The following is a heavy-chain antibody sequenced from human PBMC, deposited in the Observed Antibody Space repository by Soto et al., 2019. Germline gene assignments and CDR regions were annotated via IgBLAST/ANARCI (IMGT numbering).Heavy chain of an antibody. D-gene: IGHD3-10*02. CDR1: GFTFTSSA. CDR2: IVVGSGNT. V-gene: IGHV1-58*02. CDR3: AAGPLGTMMGEYYYYGMDV. Sequence: QMQLVQSGPEVKKPGTSVKVSCKASGFTFTSSAMQWVRQARGQRLEWIGWIVVGSGNTNYAQKFQERVSITRDMSTSTAYMELSSLRSEDTAVYYCAAGPLGTMMGEYYYYGMDVWGQGTTVTVSS. J-gene: IGHJ6*02.